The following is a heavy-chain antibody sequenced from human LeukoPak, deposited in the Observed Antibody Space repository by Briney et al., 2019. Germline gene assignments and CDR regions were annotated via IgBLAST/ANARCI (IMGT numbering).Heavy chain of an antibody. CDR3: ARDSWFGEFTGWFDP. Sequence: ASVKVSCKASGYTFTGYYMHWVRQAPGQGLQWMGWINPNSGGTNYAQKFQGRVTMTRDTSTSTAYMELSRLRSDDTAVYYCARDSWFGEFTGWFDPWGQGTLVTVSS. J-gene: IGHJ5*02. D-gene: IGHD3-10*01. CDR2: INPNSGGT. CDR1: GYTFTGYY. V-gene: IGHV1-2*02.